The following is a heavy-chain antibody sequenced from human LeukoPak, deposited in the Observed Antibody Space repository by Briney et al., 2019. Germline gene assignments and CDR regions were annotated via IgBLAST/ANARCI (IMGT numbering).Heavy chain of an antibody. Sequence: RPSETLSLTCTVSGASISSNDYYWGWIRQPPEKGLEWIGSIYYSGSTYYNPSLQSRVTISVDTSKNQLSLKLTSVTAADTAVYYCARRGRGSWVGGFLDYWGQGTLVTVSS. CDR1: GASISSNDYY. CDR2: IYYSGST. J-gene: IGHJ4*02. CDR3: ARRGRGSWVGGFLDY. V-gene: IGHV4-39*01. D-gene: IGHD6-13*01.